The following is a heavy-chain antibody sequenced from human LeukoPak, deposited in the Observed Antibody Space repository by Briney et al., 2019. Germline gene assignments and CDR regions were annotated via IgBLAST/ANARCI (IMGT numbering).Heavy chain of an antibody. V-gene: IGHV4-34*01. D-gene: IGHD3-22*01. CDR1: GGSFSGYY. CDR2: INHSGST. CDR3: ARAAYYYDSSGYYSTALYFDY. Sequence: SETLSLTCAVYGGSFSGYYWSWIRHPPGKGLEWIGEINHSGSTNYNPSRKSRVTISVDTSKNQFSLKLSSVTAADTAVYYCARAAYYYDSSGYYSTALYFDYWGQGTLVTVSS. J-gene: IGHJ4*02.